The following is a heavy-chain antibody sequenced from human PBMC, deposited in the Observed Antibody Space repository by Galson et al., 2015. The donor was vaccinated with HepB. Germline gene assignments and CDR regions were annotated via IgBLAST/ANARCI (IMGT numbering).Heavy chain of an antibody. Sequence: RQAPGKGLAWVAVISYDGSNKYYADSVKGRFTISRDNSKNTLYLQMNSLRAEDTAVYYCAKDKGEAYFSEKVGLDYWGQGTLVTVSS. D-gene: IGHD1-26*01. CDR3: AKDKGEAYFSEKVGLDY. CDR2: ISYDGSNK. J-gene: IGHJ4*02. V-gene: IGHV3-30*18.